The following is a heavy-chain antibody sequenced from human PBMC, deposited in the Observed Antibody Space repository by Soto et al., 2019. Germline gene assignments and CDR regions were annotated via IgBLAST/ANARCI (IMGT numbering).Heavy chain of an antibody. J-gene: IGHJ4*02. CDR3: AHLLGIAPDFDY. Sequence: QITLKESGPPLVKPTQTLTLTCTFSGFSLSTSDVGVGWIRQPPGKTPEWLALIYWNDDKRYSPSLKNRLTITKDTSKNQVVLTLTNMDPVDTATYFCAHLLGIAPDFDYWGQGTLVTVSS. V-gene: IGHV2-5*01. CDR2: IYWNDDK. D-gene: IGHD7-27*01. CDR1: GFSLSTSDVG.